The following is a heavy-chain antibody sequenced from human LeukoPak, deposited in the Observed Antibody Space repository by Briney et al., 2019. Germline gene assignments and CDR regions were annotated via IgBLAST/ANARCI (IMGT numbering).Heavy chain of an antibody. Sequence: GGSLRLSCAASGFTFSSYSMNWVRQAPGKGLEWVSYIRSSTRTIYYADSVKGRFAISSDNAKNSLYLQMNSLRAEDTAVYYCARGGLDYYYYYMDVWGKGTTVTVSS. V-gene: IGHV3-48*01. J-gene: IGHJ6*03. CDR1: GFTFSSYS. CDR3: ARGGLDYYYYYMDV. CDR2: IRSSTRTI. D-gene: IGHD1-26*01.